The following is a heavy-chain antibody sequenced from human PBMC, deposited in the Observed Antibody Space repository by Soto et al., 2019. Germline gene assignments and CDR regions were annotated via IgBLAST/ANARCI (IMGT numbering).Heavy chain of an antibody. V-gene: IGHV3-11*03. J-gene: IGHJ5*02. D-gene: IGHD2-21*01. CDR3: ARKDVAYGGHWFDP. CDR1: GFTFSDYY. CDR2: ISSSSSYT. Sequence: GGSLRLSCAASGFTFSDYYMSWIRQAPGKGLEWVSYISSSSSYTNYADSVRGRFTISRDNTKNSVYLQMNSLRVEDTAVYYCARKDVAYGGHWFDPRGQGTPVTVSS.